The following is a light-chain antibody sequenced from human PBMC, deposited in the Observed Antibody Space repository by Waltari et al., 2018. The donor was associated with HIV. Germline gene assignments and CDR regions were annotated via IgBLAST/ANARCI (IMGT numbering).Light chain of an antibody. CDR1: QSLLNTSNNKNY. CDR2: WAS. Sequence: DIVMTQSPDSLTVSLGDRATINCKSSQSLLNTSNNKNYLAWFQQKPGQPPNLLIYWASTRESGVPDRFSVSGSGTNFTLTINRLQAEDVAVYYCHQYYGALYTFGRGTKLEI. CDR3: HQYYGALYT. J-gene: IGKJ2*01. V-gene: IGKV4-1*01.